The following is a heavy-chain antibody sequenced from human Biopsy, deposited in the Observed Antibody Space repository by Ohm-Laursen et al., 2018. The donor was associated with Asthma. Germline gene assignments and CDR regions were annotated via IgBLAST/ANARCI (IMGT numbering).Heavy chain of an antibody. CDR1: GDSIDSGDYS. V-gene: IGHV4-30-2*06. Sequence: TLSLTCPVSGDSIDSGDYSWTWIRQSPGVVLEWIGYIYRNGNTYYNPTLKNRVTISIDRSKNQFSLRLRSVTAADTAVYYCARGWNCGGDCYSLDSWGQGTLVTVSS. CDR2: IYRNGNT. CDR3: ARGWNCGGDCYSLDS. D-gene: IGHD2-21*02. J-gene: IGHJ4*02.